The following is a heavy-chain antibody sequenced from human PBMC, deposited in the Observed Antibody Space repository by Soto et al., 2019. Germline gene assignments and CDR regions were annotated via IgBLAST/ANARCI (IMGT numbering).Heavy chain of an antibody. CDR3: TTDSYSSITIVRFDY. CDR2: ITASADTT. D-gene: IGHD2-2*01. Sequence: PGGSLRLSCAASGFTFRSYAMSWVRQAPGKGLEWVSAITASADTTYYADSVKGRFTVSRDNSKNTLYVRMNSLRAEDTAVYYCTTDSYSSITIVRFDYWGHGTLVTVSS. CDR1: GFTFRSYA. V-gene: IGHV3-23*01. J-gene: IGHJ4*01.